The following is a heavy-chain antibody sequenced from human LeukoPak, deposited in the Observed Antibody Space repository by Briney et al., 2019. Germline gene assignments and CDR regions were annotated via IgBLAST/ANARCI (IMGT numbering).Heavy chain of an antibody. D-gene: IGHD2-15*01. CDR3: AADSPAPRYYFDY. V-gene: IGHV3-30*03. CDR2: IASDGRDQ. Sequence: GRSLRLSCAASGFTFSSYGMHWVRQTPGKGLEWVAVIASDGRDQHYVDSVKGRFTISRDNVKNSLYLQMNSLRAEDTAVYYCAADSPAPRYYFDYWGQGILVTVSS. J-gene: IGHJ4*02. CDR1: GFTFSSYG.